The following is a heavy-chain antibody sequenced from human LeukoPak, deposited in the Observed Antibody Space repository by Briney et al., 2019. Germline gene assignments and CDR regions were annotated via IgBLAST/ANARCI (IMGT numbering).Heavy chain of an antibody. CDR1: GGSISSSSYY. V-gene: IGHV4-39*01. J-gene: IGHJ3*01. D-gene: IGHD6-13*01. CDR3: ARLFSSSWYRGAFDL. Sequence: PSETLSLTCTVSGGSISSSSYYWGWIRQPPGKGLEWIGSIYYGGNTYYNPSLKSRVTISVDTSKNQFSLKLSSVTAADTAVYYCARLFSSSWYRGAFDLWGQGTMVTVSS. CDR2: IYYGGNT.